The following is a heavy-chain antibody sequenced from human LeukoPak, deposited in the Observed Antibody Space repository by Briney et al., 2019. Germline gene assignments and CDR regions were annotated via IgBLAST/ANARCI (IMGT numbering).Heavy chain of an antibody. J-gene: IGHJ4*02. V-gene: IGHV3-49*04. CDR3: TRVATVITFGGVIVTFDY. CDR1: GFTFGDYA. D-gene: IGHD3-16*02. CDR2: IRSKAYGGTT. Sequence: GGSLRLSCTASGFTFGDYAMSWVRQAPGKGLEWVGFIRSKAYGGTTEYAASVKGRFTISRDDSKSIAYLQMNSLKTEDTAVYYCTRVATVITFGGVIVTFDYWGQGTLVTVSS.